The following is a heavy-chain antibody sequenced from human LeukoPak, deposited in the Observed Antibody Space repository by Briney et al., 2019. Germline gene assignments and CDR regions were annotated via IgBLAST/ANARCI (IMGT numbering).Heavy chain of an antibody. Sequence: PSETLSLTCTVSGDSMNSHYWSWIRQPPGKGLEWIGYISYIGSTNHNPSLKSRVTISVDTSKNQFSLKLSSVTAADTAVYYCARDPTTVTKGLDIWGKGTMVTVSS. CDR1: GDSMNSHY. J-gene: IGHJ3*02. CDR2: ISYIGST. CDR3: ARDPTTVTKGLDI. V-gene: IGHV4-59*11. D-gene: IGHD4-17*01.